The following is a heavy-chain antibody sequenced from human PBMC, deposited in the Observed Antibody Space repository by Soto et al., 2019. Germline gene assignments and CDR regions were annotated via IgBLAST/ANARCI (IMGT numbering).Heavy chain of an antibody. CDR2: TYHDGTT. J-gene: IGHJ4*02. CDR3: AREGLPRAFDY. Sequence: SETLSLTCAVSGYSISSGYYWLWIRQSPGKGLEWIGSTYHDGTTFYSPSLKSRITLSVDKSNNRFSLNLTSVTAADTAVYFCAREGLPRAFDYWGQGTLVPVYS. CDR1: GYSISSGYY. V-gene: IGHV4-38-2*02.